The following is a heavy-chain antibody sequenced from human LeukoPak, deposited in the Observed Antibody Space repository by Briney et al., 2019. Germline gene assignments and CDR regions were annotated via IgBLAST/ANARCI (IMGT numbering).Heavy chain of an antibody. CDR3: ARRGGGVCDY. D-gene: IGHD3-16*01. CDR2: IYYSGST. J-gene: IGHJ4*02. V-gene: IGHV4-59*08. Sequence: NPSETLSLTCTVSGGSISSYYWSWIRQPPGKGLEWIGYIYYSGSTNYNPSLKSRVTISVDTSKNQFSLKLSSVTAADTAVYYCARRGGGVCDYWGQGTLVTVSS. CDR1: GGSISSYY.